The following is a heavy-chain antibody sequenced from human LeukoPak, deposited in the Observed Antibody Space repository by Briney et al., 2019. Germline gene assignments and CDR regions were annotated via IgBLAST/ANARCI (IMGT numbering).Heavy chain of an antibody. Sequence: GGSLRLSCRASGFTFRSLGMHWVRQAPGKGLEWVAVIAYNGSSAYYGDSVKGRFTISRDNSKNTLYLQLNSLRPEDTAVYYCANLTPRGHGMDVWGHGTTVIVSS. V-gene: IGHV3-30*18. CDR2: IAYNGSSA. D-gene: IGHD3-10*01. J-gene: IGHJ6*02. CDR3: ANLTPRGHGMDV. CDR1: GFTFRSLG.